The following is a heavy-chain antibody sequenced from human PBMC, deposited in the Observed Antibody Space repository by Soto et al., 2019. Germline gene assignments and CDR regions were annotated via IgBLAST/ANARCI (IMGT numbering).Heavy chain of an antibody. D-gene: IGHD1-26*01. CDR2: IYWDDTK. Sequence: QITLKESGPTLVKPTQTLTLTCTFSGFSLPTHRVGVGWIRQPPGKALEWLAVIYWDDTKTYRPSLKSRLTTTKDTSKNQVALTMTDMDPVDTATYYCARAYGGTSLYWGQGTLVTVSS. CDR3: ARAYGGTSLY. CDR1: GFSLPTHRVG. J-gene: IGHJ4*02. V-gene: IGHV2-5*02.